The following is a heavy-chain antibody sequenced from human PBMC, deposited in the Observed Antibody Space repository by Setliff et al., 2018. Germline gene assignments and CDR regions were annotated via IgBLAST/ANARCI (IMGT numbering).Heavy chain of an antibody. CDR2: IYESGST. J-gene: IGHJ4*02. D-gene: IGHD3-22*01. CDR3: ARQHSESRDFDY. Sequence: LSLTCTVSGGSISTSSYYWGWIRQPPGKGLEWIGSIYESGSTYYNPSLKSRVSISVDTSTNQFSLKLSSVTAADTAVYYCARQHSESRDFDYWGQGTLVTVSS. CDR1: GGSISTSSYY. V-gene: IGHV4-39*01.